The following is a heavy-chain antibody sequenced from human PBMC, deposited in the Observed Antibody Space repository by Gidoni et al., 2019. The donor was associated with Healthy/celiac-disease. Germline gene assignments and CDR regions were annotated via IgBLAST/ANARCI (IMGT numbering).Heavy chain of an antibody. CDR3: AKVGVRYCSSTSCYFDY. D-gene: IGHD2-2*01. Sequence: EVQLVESGGGLVQPGRSLRLSCAASGFTFDDYAMPWVRQAPGKGLEWVSGISWNSGSIGYADSVKGRFTISRDNAKNALYLQMNSLRAEDTALYYCAKVGVRYCSSTSCYFDYWGQGTLVTVSS. CDR1: GFTFDDYA. J-gene: IGHJ4*02. V-gene: IGHV3-9*01. CDR2: ISWNSGSI.